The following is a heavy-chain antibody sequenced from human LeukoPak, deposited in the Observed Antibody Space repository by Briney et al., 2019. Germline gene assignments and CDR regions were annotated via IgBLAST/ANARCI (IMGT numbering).Heavy chain of an antibody. Sequence: SETLSLTCTVSGGSISSSSYYWGWIRQPPGKGLEWIGSIYYSGSTNYNPSLKSRVTISVDTSKNQFSLKLSSVTAADTAVYYCARQKAWITGTTGNAYYYYYYMDVWDKGTTVTISS. V-gene: IGHV4-39*01. CDR1: GGSISSSSYY. D-gene: IGHD1-20*01. J-gene: IGHJ6*03. CDR2: IYYSGST. CDR3: ARQKAWITGTTGNAYYYYYYMDV.